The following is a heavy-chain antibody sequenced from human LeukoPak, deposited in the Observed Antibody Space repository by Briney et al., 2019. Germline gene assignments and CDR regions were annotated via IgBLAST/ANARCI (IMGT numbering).Heavy chain of an antibody. D-gene: IGHD2-2*01. Sequence: GASVKVSCKASGGAFSSYAISWVRQAPGQGLEWMGGIIPIFGTANYAQKFQGRVTITADESTSTAYMELSSLRSEDTAVYYCAPVRGGYCSSTSCHGEFDPWGQGTLVTVSS. CDR1: GGAFSSYA. CDR2: IIPIFGTA. CDR3: APVRGGYCSSTSCHGEFDP. V-gene: IGHV1-69*13. J-gene: IGHJ5*02.